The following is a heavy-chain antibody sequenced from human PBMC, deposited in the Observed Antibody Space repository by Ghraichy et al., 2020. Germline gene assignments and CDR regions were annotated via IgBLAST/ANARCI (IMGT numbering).Heavy chain of an antibody. D-gene: IGHD2-2*01. Sequence: SETLSLTCAVYGGSFSGYYWSWIRQPPGKGLEWIGEINHSGSTNYNPSLKSRVTISVDTSKNQFSLKLSSVTAADTAVYYCARAPYDIVVVPAAMAAYYYYYMDVWGKGTTVTVS. CDR1: GGSFSGYY. J-gene: IGHJ6*03. V-gene: IGHV4-34*01. CDR2: INHSGST. CDR3: ARAPYDIVVVPAAMAAYYYYYMDV.